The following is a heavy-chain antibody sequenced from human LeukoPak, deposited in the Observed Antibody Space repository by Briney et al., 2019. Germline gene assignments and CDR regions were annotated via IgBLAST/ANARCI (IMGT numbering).Heavy chain of an antibody. CDR1: GYTFTGYY. J-gene: IGHJ6*03. Sequence: ASVKVSCKASGYTFTGYYMHRVRQAPRQGLDWMRWINPNSGGTNYAQKFQGRVTMTRDTSISTAYMELSRLRSDDTAVYYCARASGVPAANMAVWGKGTTVTVSS. CDR2: INPNSGGT. CDR3: ARASGVPAANMAV. D-gene: IGHD2-2*01. V-gene: IGHV1-2*02.